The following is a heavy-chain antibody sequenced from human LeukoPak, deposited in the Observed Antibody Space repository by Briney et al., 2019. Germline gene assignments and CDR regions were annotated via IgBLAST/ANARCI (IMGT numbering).Heavy chain of an antibody. V-gene: IGHV3-23*01. CDR3: AKLSCSSTSCLYNWFDP. CDR2: ISGSGGST. CDR1: GFTFSSYA. J-gene: IGHJ5*02. D-gene: IGHD2-2*01. Sequence: GGSLRLSCAASGFTFSSYAMSWVRQAPGKGLEWVSAISGSGGSTYYADSVKGRFTISRDNSKNTLYLQMNSLRAEDTAVYYCAKLSCSSTSCLYNWFDPWGQGTLVTVSS.